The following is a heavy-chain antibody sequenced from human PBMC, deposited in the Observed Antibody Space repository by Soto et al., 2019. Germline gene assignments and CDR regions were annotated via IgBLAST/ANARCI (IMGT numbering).Heavy chain of an antibody. CDR2: IYHSGST. CDR3: VRRSSSWYAGFDY. CDR1: GGSISSSSYY. J-gene: IGHJ4*02. V-gene: IGHV4-39*07. D-gene: IGHD6-13*01. Sequence: SETLSLTCTVSGGSISSSSYYWGWIRQPPGEGLEWIGTIYHSGSTNYNPSLKSRVTISVDKSKNQFSLKLSSVTAADTAVYYCVRRSSSWYAGFDYWGQGTLVTVSS.